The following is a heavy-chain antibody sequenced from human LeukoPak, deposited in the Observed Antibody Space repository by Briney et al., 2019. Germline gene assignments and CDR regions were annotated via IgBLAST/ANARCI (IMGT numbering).Heavy chain of an antibody. CDR2: IYPGDSDT. V-gene: IGHV5-51*01. J-gene: IGHJ4*02. CDR3: ASRPFETTVVPWDFY. D-gene: IGHD4-23*01. CDR1: GYSFTSYW. Sequence: GESLKISCKGSGYSFTSYWIGWVRQMPGKGLEWMGSIYPGDSDTRYSPSFQGQVTISADKSINTAYVQWSSLKASDTAMYYCASRPFETTVVPWDFYWGQGTQVTVSS.